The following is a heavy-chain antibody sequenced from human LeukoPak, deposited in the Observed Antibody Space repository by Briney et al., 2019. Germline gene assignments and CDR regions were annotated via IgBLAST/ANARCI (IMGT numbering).Heavy chain of an antibody. D-gene: IGHD3-16*01. J-gene: IGHJ5*02. CDR2: INQDGSEK. Sequence: PGGSLRLSCAASGFTFSSYWMIWVRQAPGKGLEWVANINQDGSEKYYVDSVKGRFTISRDNAKNSVYLQMNSLRVEDTAVYYCARDPAHSYAYRWFDPWGQGTLVTVSS. V-gene: IGHV3-7*01. CDR1: GFTFSSYW. CDR3: ARDPAHSYAYRWFDP.